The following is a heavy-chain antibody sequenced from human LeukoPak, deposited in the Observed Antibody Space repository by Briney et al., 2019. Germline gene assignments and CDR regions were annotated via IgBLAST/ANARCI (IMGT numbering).Heavy chain of an antibody. CDR3: AGPKYSSSWYVDAFDI. CDR2: ISAYNGNT. Sequence: ASVKVSCKASGYTFTSYGISWVRQAPGQGLEWMGWISAYNGNTNYAQKLQGRVTMTTDTSTGTAYMELRSLRSDDTAVYYCAGPKYSSSWYVDAFDIWGQGTMVTVSS. CDR1: GYTFTSYG. J-gene: IGHJ3*02. D-gene: IGHD6-13*01. V-gene: IGHV1-18*01.